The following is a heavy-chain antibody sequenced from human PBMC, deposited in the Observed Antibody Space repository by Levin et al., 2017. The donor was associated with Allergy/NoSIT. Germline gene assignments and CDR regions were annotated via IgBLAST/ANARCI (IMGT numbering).Heavy chain of an antibody. CDR3: NTGDCTGGVCSDY. V-gene: IGHV3-15*01. Sequence: GGSLRLSCAASGFTFSKAWMSWVRQAPGKGPEWVGRIKSKTDGGTTDNAAPVKGRFTISRDDSKNTLYLQMNSLKTEDTGVYYCNTGDCTGGVCSDYWGQGTLVTVSS. CDR1: GFTFSKAW. D-gene: IGHD2-8*02. CDR2: IKSKTDGGTT. J-gene: IGHJ4*02.